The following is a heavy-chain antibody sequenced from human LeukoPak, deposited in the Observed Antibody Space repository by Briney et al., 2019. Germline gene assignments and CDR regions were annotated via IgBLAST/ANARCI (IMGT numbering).Heavy chain of an antibody. CDR3: AKDRQSIVVVIIDY. D-gene: IGHD3-22*01. CDR1: GFTFSSYA. CDR2: ISGSGGST. Sequence: GGSLRLSCAASGFTFSSYAMSWVRQAPGKGLEWVSAISGSGGSTYYADSVKGRFTISRNNSKNTLYLQMNSLRAEDTAVYYCAKDRQSIVVVIIDYWGQGTLVTVSS. V-gene: IGHV3-23*01. J-gene: IGHJ4*02.